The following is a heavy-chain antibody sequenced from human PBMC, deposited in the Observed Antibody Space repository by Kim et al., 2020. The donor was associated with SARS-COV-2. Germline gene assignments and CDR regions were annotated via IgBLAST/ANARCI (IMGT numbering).Heavy chain of an antibody. J-gene: IGHJ5*02. Sequence: SETLSLTCFVSGGSISRTFYYWGWIRQPPGKGLEWIGSISQSGSTYYNPSLKSRVTISLDMSKNHLSLNLTSVTAADTALYYCARSRPGFRSWFDPWGQGTLVIVSS. CDR3: ARSRPGFRSWFDP. V-gene: IGHV4-39*02. CDR2: ISQSGST. D-gene: IGHD1-1*01. CDR1: GGSISRTFYY.